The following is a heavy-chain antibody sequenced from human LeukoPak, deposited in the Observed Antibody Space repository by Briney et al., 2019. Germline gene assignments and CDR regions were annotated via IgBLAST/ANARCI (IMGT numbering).Heavy chain of an antibody. D-gene: IGHD2-15*01. V-gene: IGHV4-34*01. CDR2: INHSGTT. CDR3: ARFPCSGDSCYSGIRAFDI. CDR1: GGSFSGYY. J-gene: IGHJ3*02. Sequence: PSETLSLTCAVYGGSFSGYYWNWIRQSPGKGLEWIGEINHSGTTNYIASLKSRATISVDTSKKQFYLKLSSVTAADTAVYYCARFPCSGDSCYSGIRAFDIWGQGTMVTVSS.